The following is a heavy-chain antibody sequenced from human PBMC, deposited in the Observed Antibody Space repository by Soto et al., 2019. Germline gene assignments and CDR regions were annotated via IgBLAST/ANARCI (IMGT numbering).Heavy chain of an antibody. J-gene: IGHJ4*02. V-gene: IGHV1-69*13. Sequence: SVEVSCKTSGGTFSSDGISWGRQAPGQGLEWMGGIIPIFGTTNYAQKFHGRVTITADESTSTAYMELSSLRFEDTAVYYCARDSPALERPPDYWGQGTLVTVSS. CDR1: GGTFSSDG. CDR3: ARDSPALERPPDY. CDR2: IIPIFGTT. D-gene: IGHD1-1*01.